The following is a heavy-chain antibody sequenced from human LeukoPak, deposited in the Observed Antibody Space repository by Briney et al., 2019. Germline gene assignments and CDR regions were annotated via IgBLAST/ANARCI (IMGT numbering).Heavy chain of an antibody. CDR3: ARDSSVSPFRRIDY. Sequence: PGGSLRLSCAASGFTVSSNYMSWVRQAPGKGLEWVSSISSSSSYIYYADSVKGRFTISRDNAKNSLYLQMNSLRAEDTAVYYCARDSSVSPFRRIDYWGQGTLVTVSS. J-gene: IGHJ4*02. D-gene: IGHD2/OR15-2a*01. CDR2: ISSSSSYI. CDR1: GFTVSSNY. V-gene: IGHV3-21*01.